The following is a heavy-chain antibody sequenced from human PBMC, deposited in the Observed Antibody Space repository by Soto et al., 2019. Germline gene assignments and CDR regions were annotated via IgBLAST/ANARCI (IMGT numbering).Heavy chain of an antibody. V-gene: IGHV1-18*01. CDR2: ISGYNGNT. Sequence: QIQLVQSGTEVKRSGASVKVSCKTSGYSFTTYGLSWVRQAPGRGLEWGGRISGYNGNTNYAQKFHGTVILTTDTPSTTGYIEIKSLSSDETAVYYCVRYTYYYLSSGPAPFEYGGQVTQVNVSS. J-gene: IGHJ4*02. D-gene: IGHD3-22*01. CDR3: VRYTYYYLSSGPAPFEY. CDR1: GYSFTTYG.